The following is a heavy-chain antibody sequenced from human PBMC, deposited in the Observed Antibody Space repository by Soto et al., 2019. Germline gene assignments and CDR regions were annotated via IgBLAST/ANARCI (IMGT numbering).Heavy chain of an antibody. CDR1: GFTFSSYA. V-gene: IGHV3-30-3*01. J-gene: IGHJ6*02. CDR3: ARDYGDYPNYYGMDV. Sequence: QVQLVESGGGVVQPGRSLRLSCAASGFTFSSYAMHWVRQAPGKGLEWVAVISYDGSNKYYADSVKGRFTISRDNSKNTLYLQMNSLSAEDTAVYYCARDYGDYPNYYGMDVWGQGTTVTVSS. CDR2: ISYDGSNK. D-gene: IGHD4-17*01.